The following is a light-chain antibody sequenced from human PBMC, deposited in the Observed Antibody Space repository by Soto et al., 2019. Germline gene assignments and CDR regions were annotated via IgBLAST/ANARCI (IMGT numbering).Light chain of an antibody. CDR3: QQYNRWPPRT. J-gene: IGKJ1*01. V-gene: IGKV3-15*01. Sequence: EVVMTQSPATLSVSPGERATLSCRASQSVSSNLAWYQQKPGQAPRLLIFGASTRATGIPARFSGSGSGTELTLTISSLQSEDSAVYYCQQYNRWPPRTFGQGTKVEIK. CDR2: GAS. CDR1: QSVSSN.